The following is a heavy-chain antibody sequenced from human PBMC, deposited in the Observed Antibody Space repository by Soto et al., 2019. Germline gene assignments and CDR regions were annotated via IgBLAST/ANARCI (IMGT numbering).Heavy chain of an antibody. D-gene: IGHD3-16*01. V-gene: IGHV1-69*06. CDR1: GGSFSSHA. CDR3: ASPHNSSDGNAYDY. J-gene: IGHJ4*02. Sequence: QLQLVQSGAEVKKPGSSVIVSCKTSGGSFSSHAFSWIRQAPGQPFEWMGGIIPMFGSPNYAQKFQGRVTLTADNSTGTGYVELTSLRSDYTAVYYCASPHNSSDGNAYDYWCQGTLITVSS. CDR2: IIPMFGSP.